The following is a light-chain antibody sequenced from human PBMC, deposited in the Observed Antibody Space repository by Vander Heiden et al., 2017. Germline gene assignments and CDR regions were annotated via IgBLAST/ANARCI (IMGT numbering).Light chain of an antibody. CDR3: VLYMGSGIWV. Sequence: QTEVTQEPSFSVSPGGTVTLTSGLSSGSVSTSYYPSWYQQTPGQAPRTLIYSTNTRSSGVPDRFSGSILGNKAALTITGAQADDESDYYCVLYMGSGIWVFGGGTKLTVL. CDR1: SGSVSTSYY. V-gene: IGLV8-61*01. CDR2: STN. J-gene: IGLJ3*02.